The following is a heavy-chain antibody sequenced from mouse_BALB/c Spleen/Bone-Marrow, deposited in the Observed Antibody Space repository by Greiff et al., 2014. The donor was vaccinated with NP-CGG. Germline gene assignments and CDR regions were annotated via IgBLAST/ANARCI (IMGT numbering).Heavy chain of an antibody. J-gene: IGHJ1*01. CDR1: GYTFTDYY. CDR3: VIGLRLYWYFDV. D-gene: IGHD2-12*01. V-gene: IGHV1-26*01. CDR2: INPKNGDT. Sequence: LKESGPELVKPGASVKMSCKASGYTFTDYYMKWVRQSHGKSLEWIGDINPKNGDTFYNQKFKDKATLTVDRSSSTAYMQLDSLTSEDSAAHYCVIGLRLYWYFDVWGAGTTVTVSS.